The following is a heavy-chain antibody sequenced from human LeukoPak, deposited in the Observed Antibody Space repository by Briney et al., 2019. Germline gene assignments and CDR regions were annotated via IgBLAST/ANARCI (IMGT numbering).Heavy chain of an antibody. V-gene: IGHV4-30-2*01. Sequence: SQTLSLTCAVSGGSISSGGYSWSWIRQPPGKGLEWIGYIYHSGSTYYNPSLKSRVTISVDRSKNQFSLKLSSVTAADTAVYYCARTNSGYDKYNWFDPWGQGTLVTASS. D-gene: IGHD5-12*01. J-gene: IGHJ5*02. CDR1: GGSISSGGYS. CDR2: IYHSGST. CDR3: ARTNSGYDKYNWFDP.